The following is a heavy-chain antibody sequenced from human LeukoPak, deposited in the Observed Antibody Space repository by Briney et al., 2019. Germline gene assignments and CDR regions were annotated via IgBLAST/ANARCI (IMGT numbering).Heavy chain of an antibody. D-gene: IGHD6-13*01. J-gene: IGHJ4*02. CDR1: GFTFSSYS. CDR3: ASPPAGTSVY. Sequence: GGSLRLSCAASGFTFSSYSMNWVRQAPGKGLEWVSYISSSSTIYYADSVKGRFTISRDNAKNSLYLQMNSLRAEDTAVYYCASPPAGTSVYWGQGTLVTVSS. V-gene: IGHV3-48*01. CDR2: ISSSSTI.